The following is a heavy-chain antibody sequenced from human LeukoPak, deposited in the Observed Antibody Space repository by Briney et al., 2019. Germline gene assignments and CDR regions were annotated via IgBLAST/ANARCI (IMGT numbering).Heavy chain of an antibody. D-gene: IGHD3-3*01. V-gene: IGHV3-33*08. Sequence: PGGSLRLSCAASGFTFSSYAMSWVRQAPGKGLEWVAVIWYDGSNKYYADSVKGRFTISRDNSKNTLYLQMNSLRAEDTAVYYCASGPPFLKYFEYWGQGTLVTVSS. CDR3: ASGPPFLKYFEY. J-gene: IGHJ4*02. CDR1: GFTFSSYA. CDR2: IWYDGSNK.